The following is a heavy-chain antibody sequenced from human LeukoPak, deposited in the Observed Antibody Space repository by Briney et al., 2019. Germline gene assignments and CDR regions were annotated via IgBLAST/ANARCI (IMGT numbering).Heavy chain of an antibody. Sequence: PSETLSLTCTVSGGSISSHCWSWIRQAAGKGLEWIGRIYASGSTNYNPSLKSRVTMSVDTSKNQFSLKVTSVTAADTAVYYCARAPGSDNLYWYFDLWGRGALVTVSS. CDR3: ARAPGSDNLYWYFDL. CDR1: GGSISSHC. V-gene: IGHV4-4*07. J-gene: IGHJ2*01. CDR2: IYASGST. D-gene: IGHD1-14*01.